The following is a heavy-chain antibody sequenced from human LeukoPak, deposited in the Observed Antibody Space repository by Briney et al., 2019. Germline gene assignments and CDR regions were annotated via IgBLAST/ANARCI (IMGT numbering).Heavy chain of an antibody. J-gene: IGHJ3*02. CDR2: ISWNSGSI. D-gene: IGHD2-21*02. CDR1: GFTFDDYA. Sequence: GGSLRLSSAASGFTFDDYAMHWVRQAPGKGLEWVSGISWNSGSIGYADSVKGRFTISRDNSKNTLYLQMGSLRAEDMAVYYCARDGDVAANAFDIWGQGTMVTVSS. CDR3: ARDGDVAANAFDI. V-gene: IGHV3-9*03.